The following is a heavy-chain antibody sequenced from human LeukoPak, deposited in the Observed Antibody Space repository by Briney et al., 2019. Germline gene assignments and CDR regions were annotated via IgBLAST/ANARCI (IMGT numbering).Heavy chain of an antibody. D-gene: IGHD1-26*01. CDR1: GGSISSGSYY. J-gene: IGHJ4*02. CDR3: AREKWEPRNGIDY. V-gene: IGHV4-39*07. Sequence: KASETLSLTCTVSGGSISSGSYYWGWIRQPPGKGLEWIGSIYYSRTTYYNRSLKSRVTISVDTSKNQFSLKLSSVTAADTAVYYCAREKWEPRNGIDYWGQGTLVTVSS. CDR2: IYYSRTT.